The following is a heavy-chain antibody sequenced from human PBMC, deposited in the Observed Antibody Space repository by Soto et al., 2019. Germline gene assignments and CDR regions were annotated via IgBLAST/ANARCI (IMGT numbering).Heavy chain of an antibody. CDR2: IYYSGST. Sequence: SETLSLTCTVSGGSISSYYWSWIRQPPGKGLEWIGYIYYSGSTNYNPSLKSRVTISVDTSKNQFSLKLSSVTAADTAVYYCAREPHSGYYFDYWGQGTLVTVPS. CDR3: AREPHSGYYFDY. CDR1: GGSISSYY. J-gene: IGHJ4*02. D-gene: IGHD1-26*01. V-gene: IGHV4-59*01.